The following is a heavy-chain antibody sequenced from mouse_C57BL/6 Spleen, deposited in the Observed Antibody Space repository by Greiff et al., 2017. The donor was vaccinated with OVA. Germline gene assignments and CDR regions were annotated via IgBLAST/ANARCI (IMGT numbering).Heavy chain of an antibody. CDR3: TTGPFPY. Sequence: VKLMESGAELVRPGASVTLSCKASGYTFTDYEMHWVKQTPVHGLEWIGAIDPETGGTAYNQKFKGKAILTADKSSSTAYMELRSLTSEDSAVYYCTTGPFPYWGQGTLVTVSA. D-gene: IGHD4-1*01. J-gene: IGHJ3*01. CDR1: GYTFTDYE. V-gene: IGHV1-15*01. CDR2: IDPETGGT.